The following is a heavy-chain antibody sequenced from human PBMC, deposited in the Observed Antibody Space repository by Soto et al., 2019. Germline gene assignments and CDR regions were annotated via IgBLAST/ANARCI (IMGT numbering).Heavy chain of an antibody. CDR2: IYNSGTS. D-gene: IGHD3-10*01. Sequence: EVLLVESGGGLVQPGGSLRLSCAASGFTVSSHYINWVRQAPGKGLDWVSVIYNSGTSFYADSVKGRFTVSRDTAKNSVFLQMSSLRAEDTAVYFCARGTWIVRGLIPDAFDIWGQGTMVTVSS. CDR3: ARGTWIVRGLIPDAFDI. V-gene: IGHV3-66*01. J-gene: IGHJ3*02. CDR1: GFTVSSHY.